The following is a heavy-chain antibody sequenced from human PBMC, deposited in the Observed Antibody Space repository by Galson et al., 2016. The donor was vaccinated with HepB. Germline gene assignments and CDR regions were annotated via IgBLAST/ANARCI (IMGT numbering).Heavy chain of an antibody. J-gene: IGHJ4*02. Sequence: SVKVSCKASGYTFSSFGITWVRQAPGQGLEWMGWINTCNDNTNYAHKLRGRVTMTTDTSTSTAYMELRSLTSDDTAGYYCARCFAANTGADNWGQGSLITVSS. V-gene: IGHV1-18*01. CDR2: INTCNDNT. CDR3: ARCFAANTGADN. CDR1: GYTFSSFG. D-gene: IGHD1-14*01.